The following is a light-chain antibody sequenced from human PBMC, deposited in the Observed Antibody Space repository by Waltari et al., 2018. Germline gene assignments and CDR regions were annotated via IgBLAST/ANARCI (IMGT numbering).Light chain of an antibody. V-gene: IGLV4-69*01. CDR1: SGPSSHA. CDR3: ETGGHGTWV. J-gene: IGLJ3*02. Sequence: QLVVTQSPSASAPLGASVKLPCTLSSGPSSHAIAWLQQRPEKGPRYLMKVNSDGSHSKGDEIPDRFSGSSSGAERYLTISSLQSDDEADYYCETGGHGTWVFGGGTKLTVL. CDR2: VNSDGSH.